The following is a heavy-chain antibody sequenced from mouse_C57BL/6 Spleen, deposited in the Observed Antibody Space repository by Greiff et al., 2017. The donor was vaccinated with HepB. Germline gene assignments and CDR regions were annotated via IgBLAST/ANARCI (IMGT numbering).Heavy chain of an antibody. V-gene: IGHV1-39*01. Sequence: EVQLQQSGPELVKPGASVKISCKASGYSFTDYNMNWVKQSNGKSLEWIGVINPNYGTTSYNQKFKGNATLTVDQSSSTAYMQLNSLTSEDSAVYYCARPITTVVATDWYFDVWGTGTTVTVSS. CDR1: GYSFTDYN. D-gene: IGHD1-1*01. CDR2: INPNYGTT. J-gene: IGHJ1*03. CDR3: ARPITTVVATDWYFDV.